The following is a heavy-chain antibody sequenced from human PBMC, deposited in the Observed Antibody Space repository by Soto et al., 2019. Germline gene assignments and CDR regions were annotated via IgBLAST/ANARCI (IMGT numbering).Heavy chain of an antibody. Sequence: EVQLVESGGGLVQPGGSLRLSCAASGFTFSSYWMSWVRQAPGIGLEWVANIKQDGSEKYYVDSVKGRFTISRDNAKNSLYLQMNSLRAEDTAVYYCAREYHAWIQLWYFDYWGQGTLVTVSS. D-gene: IGHD5-18*01. CDR2: IKQDGSEK. CDR3: AREYHAWIQLWYFDY. V-gene: IGHV3-7*05. J-gene: IGHJ4*02. CDR1: GFTFSSYW.